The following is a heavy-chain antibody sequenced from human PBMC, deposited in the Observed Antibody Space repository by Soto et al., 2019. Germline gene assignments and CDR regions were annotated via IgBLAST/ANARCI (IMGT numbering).Heavy chain of an antibody. D-gene: IGHD1-26*01. CDR1: GGSFSGYY. J-gene: IGHJ3*02. CDR2: INHSGST. Sequence: QVQLQQWGAGLLKPSETLSLTCAVYGGSFSGYYWSWIRQPPGKGLEWIGEINHSGSTNYNPSLKSRVTLSVDTSKNQFSLKLSSVTAADTAVYYCARVRGSYGQAFDIWGQGTMVTVSS. V-gene: IGHV4-34*01. CDR3: ARVRGSYGQAFDI.